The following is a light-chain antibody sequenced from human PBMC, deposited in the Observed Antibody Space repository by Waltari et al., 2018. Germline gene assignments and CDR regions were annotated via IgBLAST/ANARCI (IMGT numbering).Light chain of an antibody. J-gene: IGLJ1*01. V-gene: IGLV2-14*01. CDR3: SSYTDSSTYV. CDR2: DVT. Sequence: HSALTQPPSGSGSLGNSFPFPSTGTSMTVGGFNYVFWYQRHPGKAPKLMIYDVTKRPSGVSIRFSGSKSDNTASLTISGLQAEDEADYYCSSYTDSSTYVFGTGTKVTVL. CDR1: SMTVGGFNY.